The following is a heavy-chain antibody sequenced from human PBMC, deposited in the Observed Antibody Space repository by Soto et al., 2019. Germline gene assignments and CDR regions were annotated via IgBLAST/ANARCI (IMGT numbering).Heavy chain of an antibody. CDR2: IYYSGIT. V-gene: IGHV4-39*01. D-gene: IGHD2-8*01. CDR3: ARLGYCTNGVCYFDY. Sequence: SETLSLTCTVSGGSISSSIYYWGWIRQPPGKGLEWIGSIYYSGITYYNPSLKSRVTISVDTSKNQFSLKLSSVTAADTAVYYCARLGYCTNGVCYFDYWGQGTLVPSPQ. J-gene: IGHJ4*02. CDR1: GGSISSSIYY.